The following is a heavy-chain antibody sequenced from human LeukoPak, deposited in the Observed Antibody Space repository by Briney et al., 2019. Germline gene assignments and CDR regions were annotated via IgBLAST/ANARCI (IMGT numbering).Heavy chain of an antibody. CDR2: INHSGGT. CDR3: ARPGSGWYYDI. CDR1: GGSFSGNY. D-gene: IGHD6-19*01. V-gene: IGHV4-34*01. Sequence: SETLSLTCAVYGGSFSGNYWSWIRQPPGKGLEWIGEINHSGGTNYNPSLKSRVTISVDTSKNQFSLKLSSVTAADTAVYYCARPGSGWYYDIWGQGTMVTVSS. J-gene: IGHJ3*02.